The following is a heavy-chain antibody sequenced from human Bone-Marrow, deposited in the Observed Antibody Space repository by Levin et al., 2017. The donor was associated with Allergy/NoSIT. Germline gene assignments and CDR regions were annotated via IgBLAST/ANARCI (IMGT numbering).Heavy chain of an antibody. J-gene: IGHJ4*02. Sequence: GESLKISCKASGYKFTGFYIHWLRQAPGQGLEWMGWINPNSGATNYAQKFQDRVTMTRDTSISSAYMELSRLIYDDTAVYYCARDLGRGHDFGVGGQGTLVTVSS. CDR1: GYKFTGFY. CDR2: INPNSGAT. V-gene: IGHV1-2*02. CDR3: ARDLGRGHDFGV. D-gene: IGHD5-12*01.